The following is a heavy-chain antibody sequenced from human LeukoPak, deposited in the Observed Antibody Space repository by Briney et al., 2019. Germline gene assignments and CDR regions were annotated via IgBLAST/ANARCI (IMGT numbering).Heavy chain of an antibody. Sequence: PSETLSLTCTVSGGSISSGDYYWSWIRQPPGKGLEWIGYIYHSGSTYYNPSLKSRVTISVDRSKNQFSLKLSSVTAADTAVYYCARGQWLEIDYWGQGTLVTVSS. V-gene: IGHV4-30-2*01. J-gene: IGHJ4*02. D-gene: IGHD6-19*01. CDR2: IYHSGST. CDR1: GGSISSGDYY. CDR3: ARGQWLEIDY.